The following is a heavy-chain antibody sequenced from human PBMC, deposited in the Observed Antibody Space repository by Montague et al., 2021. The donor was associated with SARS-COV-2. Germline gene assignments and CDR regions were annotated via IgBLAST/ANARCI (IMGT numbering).Heavy chain of an antibody. Sequence: TLSLTCTVSGGSISSGNYYWSWIRRPAGKGLEWIGRMYTSGSTKYNPSLEGRVTISLDTSNNQFSLNLNSVTAADTAVYYCARGRVNGWYFFDNWGQGTLVTVSS. CDR1: GGSISSGNYY. J-gene: IGHJ4*02. V-gene: IGHV4-61*02. CDR2: MYTSGST. D-gene: IGHD6-19*01. CDR3: ARGRVNGWYFFDN.